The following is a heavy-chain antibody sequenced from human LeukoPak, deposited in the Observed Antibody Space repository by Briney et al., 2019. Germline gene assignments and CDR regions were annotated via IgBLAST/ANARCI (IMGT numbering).Heavy chain of an antibody. D-gene: IGHD3-10*01. CDR1: GGSISSSSYY. CDR2: IYYSGST. V-gene: IGHV4-39*01. CDR3: ARHQPKTYYYGSWDV. Sequence: PSETLSLTCTVSGGSISSSSYYWGWIRQPPGKGLEWIGSIYYSGSTYYNPSLKSRVTISVDTSKNQFSLKLSSVTAADTAVYYCARHQPKTYYYGSWDVWGKGTTVTISS. J-gene: IGHJ6*04.